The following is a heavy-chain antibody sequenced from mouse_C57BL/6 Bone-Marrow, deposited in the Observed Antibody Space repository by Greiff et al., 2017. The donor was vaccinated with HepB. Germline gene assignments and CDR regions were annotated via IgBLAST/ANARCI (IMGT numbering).Heavy chain of an antibody. V-gene: IGHV1-61*01. J-gene: IGHJ4*01. Sequence: QVQLQQPGAELVRPGSSVKLSCKASGYTFTSYWMDRVKQRPGQGLEWIGNIYPSDSETHYNQKFKDKATLTVDKSSSTAYMQLSSLTSEDSAVYYCARRATTVVATDYAMDYWGQGTSVTVSS. CDR3: ARRATTVVATDYAMDY. CDR2: IYPSDSET. CDR1: GYTFTSYW. D-gene: IGHD1-1*01.